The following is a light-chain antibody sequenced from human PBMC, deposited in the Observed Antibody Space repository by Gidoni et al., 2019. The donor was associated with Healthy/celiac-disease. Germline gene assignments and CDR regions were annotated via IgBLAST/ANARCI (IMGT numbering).Light chain of an antibody. Sequence: ELVLTQSPGTLSLSPGESATLSCRASQSVSSSYLAWYQQKPGQAPRLLIYGASSRATGIPDRFSGSGSGTDFTLTISRLEPEDFAVYYCQQYGSSPPYTFXQXTKLEIK. CDR3: QQYGSSPPYT. J-gene: IGKJ2*01. CDR2: GAS. CDR1: QSVSSSY. V-gene: IGKV3-20*01.